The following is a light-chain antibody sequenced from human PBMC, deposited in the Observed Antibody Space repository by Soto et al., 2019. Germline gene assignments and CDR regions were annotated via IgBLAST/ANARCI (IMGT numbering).Light chain of an antibody. CDR1: SSNIGSNY. CDR2: ENN. J-gene: IGLJ1*01. CDR3: GTWDSSLSAGRV. V-gene: IGLV1-51*02. Sequence: QSVLTQPPSASGTPGQRVTISCSGSSSNIGSNYVFWYQHLPGTAPKLLIYENNKRPSGIPDRFSGSKSGTSATLGITGLQTGDEADYYCGTWDSSLSAGRVFGTGTKVTVL.